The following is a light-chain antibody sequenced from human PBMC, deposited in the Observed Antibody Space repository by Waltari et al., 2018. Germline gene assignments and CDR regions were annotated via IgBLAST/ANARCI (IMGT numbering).Light chain of an antibody. J-gene: IGKJ5*01. CDR2: DAS. V-gene: IGKV3-15*01. CDR1: QSIATN. Sequence: EVVMTQSPDTLSVSPGGRATLSCRASQSIATNLAWYPQRRGQAPRLLIFDASTRATSISGRFSGSGSGTEFTLTISSLQSDDSAVYYCQQYNRWPPITFGQGTRLEIK. CDR3: QQYNRWPPIT.